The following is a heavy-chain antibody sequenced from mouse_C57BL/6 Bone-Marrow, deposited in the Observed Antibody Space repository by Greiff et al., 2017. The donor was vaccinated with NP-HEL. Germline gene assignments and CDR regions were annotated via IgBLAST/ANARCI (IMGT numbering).Heavy chain of an antibody. Sequence: EVQGVESGGGLVQPGGSLKLSCAASGFTFSDYYMYWVRQTPEKRLEWVVYISNGGGSTYYPDTVKGRFTISRDNAKNTLYLQMSRLKSEDTAMYYCAREYYGSSSLYFDYWGQGTTLTVSS. V-gene: IGHV5-12*01. J-gene: IGHJ2*01. CDR1: GFTFSDYY. CDR3: AREYYGSSSLYFDY. D-gene: IGHD1-1*01. CDR2: ISNGGGST.